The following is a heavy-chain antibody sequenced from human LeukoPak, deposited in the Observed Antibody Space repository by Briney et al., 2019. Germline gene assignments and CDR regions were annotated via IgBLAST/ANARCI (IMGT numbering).Heavy chain of an antibody. V-gene: IGHV3-23*01. Sequence: QTGGSLRLSCAASGFTFSSYGMSWVRQAPGKGLEWVSAISGSGGSTYYADSVKGRFTISRDNSKNTLYLQMNSLRAEDTAVYYCAKDWIDFLYYFDYWGQGTLVTVSS. D-gene: IGHD3-9*01. CDR1: GFTFSSYG. CDR2: ISGSGGST. CDR3: AKDWIDFLYYFDY. J-gene: IGHJ4*02.